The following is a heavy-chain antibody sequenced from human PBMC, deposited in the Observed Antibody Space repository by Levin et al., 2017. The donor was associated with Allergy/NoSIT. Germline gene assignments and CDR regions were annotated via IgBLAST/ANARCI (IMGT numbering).Heavy chain of an antibody. CDR1: GGSISIFY. CDR3: ARDTGGFAFDL. CDR2: ITHSGRT. D-gene: IGHD1-1*01. Sequence: LRLSCTVSGGSISIFYWSLIRQPPGKGLEWIGYITHSGRTNYNPSLKSRLTLSLDTSKNQFSLKLTSATAADTAVYYCARDTGGFAFDLWGQGTLVTVSS. J-gene: IGHJ3*01. V-gene: IGHV4-59*01.